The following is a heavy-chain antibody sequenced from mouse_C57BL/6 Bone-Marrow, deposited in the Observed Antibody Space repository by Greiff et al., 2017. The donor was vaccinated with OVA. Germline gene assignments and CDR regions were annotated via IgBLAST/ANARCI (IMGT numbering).Heavy chain of an antibody. CDR1: GYTFTTYP. Sequence: QVQLKQSGAELVTPGASVKMSCKASGYTFTTYPIEWMKQHHGKSLEWIGNFHPYNDDTKYNEKFKGKATLTVEKSSSTVYLELSRLTSDDSAVYYCARPGDDDGDWFAYWGQGTLVTVSA. CDR2: FHPYNDDT. D-gene: IGHD2-4*01. V-gene: IGHV1-47*01. CDR3: ARPGDDDGDWFAY. J-gene: IGHJ3*01.